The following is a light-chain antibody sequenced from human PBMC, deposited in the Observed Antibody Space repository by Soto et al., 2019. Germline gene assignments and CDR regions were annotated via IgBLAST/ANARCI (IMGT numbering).Light chain of an antibody. Sequence: DIQLTQSPSFLSASIGDRVTITCRASQGIRSYLTWYQQKPGKAPKLLIYDASNLESGVPSTFSGTGSGTHFTLTITSLRPEDIATYYCQQYDRLPYTFGQGTKLDIK. CDR2: DAS. CDR1: QGIRSY. V-gene: IGKV1-33*01. J-gene: IGKJ2*01. CDR3: QQYDRLPYT.